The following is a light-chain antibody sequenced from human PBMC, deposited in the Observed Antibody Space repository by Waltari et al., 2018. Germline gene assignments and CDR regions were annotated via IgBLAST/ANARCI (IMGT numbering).Light chain of an antibody. CDR1: SSDVGGYNL. V-gene: IGLV2-23*01. CDR3: CSYAGSSTYV. J-gene: IGLJ1*01. CDR2: EGS. Sequence: QSALTQPASVSGSPGQSITISCTGTSSDVGGYNLVSWYQQHPGKAPKVMIYEGSQRPSGVSNRISASKSGNTASLTISGLQAEDEADYYCCSYAGSSTYVFGSGTEVTVL.